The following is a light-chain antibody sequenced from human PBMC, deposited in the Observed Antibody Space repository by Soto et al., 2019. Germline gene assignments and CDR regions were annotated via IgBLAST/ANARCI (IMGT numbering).Light chain of an antibody. Sequence: EIVMTQSPATLSVSPGERATLSCRASQSVGINLAWYQQKPGQAPRLLIYGASSRATGIPDRFSGSGSGTDFTLTISRLEPEDFAVYYCQQYNNWPWTFGQGTKVDIK. CDR2: GAS. J-gene: IGKJ1*01. CDR3: QQYNNWPWT. CDR1: QSVGIN. V-gene: IGKV3D-15*01.